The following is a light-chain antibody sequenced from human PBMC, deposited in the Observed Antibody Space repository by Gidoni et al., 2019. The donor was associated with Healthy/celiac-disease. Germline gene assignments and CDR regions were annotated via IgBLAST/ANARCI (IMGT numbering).Light chain of an antibody. Sequence: IVMTQSPATLSVSPGERATLSCRARQSVSSNLAWYQQKPGQAPRLLIYGASTRATGIPARFSGSGSGTDFTLTISSLHSEDFAVYYCQQYNNWWTFGQGTKVEIK. CDR3: QQYNNWWT. V-gene: IGKV3-15*01. CDR1: QSVSSN. J-gene: IGKJ1*01. CDR2: GAS.